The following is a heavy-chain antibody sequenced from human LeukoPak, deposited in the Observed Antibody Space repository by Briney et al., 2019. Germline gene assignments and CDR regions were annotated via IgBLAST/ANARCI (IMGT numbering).Heavy chain of an antibody. CDR3: ARDVGNSGWYTFDY. Sequence: SQTLSLTCGISGDSVSSNNGAWNWIRQSPSRGLEWLGRTYYRSKWYNDYAGSMKGRITISPDTSKNQFSLQLNSVTPEDTAVYYCARDVGNSGWYTFDYWGQGTLVNVSS. CDR1: GDSVSSNNGA. J-gene: IGHJ4*02. D-gene: IGHD6-19*01. V-gene: IGHV6-1*01. CDR2: TYYRSKWYN.